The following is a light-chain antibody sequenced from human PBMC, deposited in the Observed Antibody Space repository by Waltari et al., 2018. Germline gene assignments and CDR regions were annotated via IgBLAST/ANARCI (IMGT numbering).Light chain of an antibody. V-gene: IGLV2-8*01. CDR2: EVS. CDR1: SRDIGSHDA. J-gene: IGLJ2*01. CDR3: SSYVADNILI. Sequence: QAAPTQPPSVSGSPGQSVILSCTGTSRDIGSHDAVSWYQQSPGKVPRLLIYEVSERPSGISDRFSGSKSGNTASLTISGLQPEDEADYYCSSYVADNILIFGGGTRLTVL.